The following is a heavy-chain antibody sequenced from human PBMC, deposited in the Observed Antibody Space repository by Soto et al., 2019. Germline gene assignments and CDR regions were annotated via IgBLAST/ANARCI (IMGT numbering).Heavy chain of an antibody. J-gene: IGHJ4*02. V-gene: IGHV3-48*03. CDR1: GFTFTSYA. CDR3: ASGGSSLNFDS. CDR2: ISYGVSII. Sequence: GGSLRLSCAASGFTFTSYAMHWVRQAPGKGLEWVSYISYGVSIIYYADSVKGRFTISRDDAKNSLYLQMNSLRAEDTAVYYCASGGSSLNFDSWGQGTLVTVSS. D-gene: IGHD6-6*01.